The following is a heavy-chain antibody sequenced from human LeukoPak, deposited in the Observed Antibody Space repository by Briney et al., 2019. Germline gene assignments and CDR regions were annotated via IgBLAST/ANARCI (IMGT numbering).Heavy chain of an antibody. V-gene: IGHV3-74*01. J-gene: IGHJ4*02. CDR2: SHNDGNSV. Sequence: GGSLRLSCAASGFDFSRYWMHWVRQVPGKEVVWVSHSHNDGNSVSYADSVKGRFTVSRDNAKNTLYLQMNRLRAEDTAVYYCVRHNYGYDYWGQGIQVTVSS. CDR1: GFDFSRYW. D-gene: IGHD3-10*01. CDR3: VRHNYGYDY.